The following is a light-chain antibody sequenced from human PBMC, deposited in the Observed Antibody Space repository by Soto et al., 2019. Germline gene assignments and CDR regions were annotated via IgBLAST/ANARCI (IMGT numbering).Light chain of an antibody. CDR1: QRIGRL. J-gene: IGKJ3*01. V-gene: IGKV1-39*01. CDR2: DGF. CDR3: QQTDRPPFT. Sequence: DIQMTQSPSSLSASVGATVTIPCRASQRIGRLLSWYQQQPGKATKLLIYDGFTLQGGVPSRFSGSGSGTDFTLTIGSLQPEDFTTYYCQQTDRPPFTFGPGTKVDVK.